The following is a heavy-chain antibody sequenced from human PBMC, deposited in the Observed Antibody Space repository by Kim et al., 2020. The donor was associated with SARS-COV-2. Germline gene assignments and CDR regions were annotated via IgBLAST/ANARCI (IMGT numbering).Heavy chain of an antibody. J-gene: IGHJ4*02. Sequence: TEYRPSLQSRVTIVVDTSKNQFSLELSSVTAADTAIYYCARGRDGAYFDYWGQGALVTVSS. CDR3: ARGRDGAYFDY. V-gene: IGHV4-59*09. D-gene: IGHD4-17*01. CDR2: T.